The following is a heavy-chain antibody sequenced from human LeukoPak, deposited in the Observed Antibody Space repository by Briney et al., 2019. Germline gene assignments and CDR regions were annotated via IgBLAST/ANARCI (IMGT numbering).Heavy chain of an antibody. Sequence: GESLKISCKASGYMFSSHWVGWVRQMPGKGLEWMGMIYPGDSDTRYSPSFQGQVTISADKSLTTAYLQWSSLEASDTAMYYCGRHSRGFSGYEYFFDYWGQGTLVTVSS. V-gene: IGHV5-51*01. D-gene: IGHD5-12*01. J-gene: IGHJ4*02. CDR2: IYPGDSDT. CDR1: GYMFSSHW. CDR3: GRHSRGFSGYEYFFDY.